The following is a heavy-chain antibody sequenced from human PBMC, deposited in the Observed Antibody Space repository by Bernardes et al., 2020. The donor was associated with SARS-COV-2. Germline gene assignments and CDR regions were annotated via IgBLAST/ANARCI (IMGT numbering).Heavy chain of an antibody. CDR2: MSSGGTT. Sequence: SEPLSLTCTVSGGSISSTNYYWGWLLQTPGKGLEWIGSMSSGGTTYYNPSLQSRVIESVDTSKNQFSLRLTSVTAADTGVYYCAGSSCGRDCYIGGLRSWDYGMDVWGQGTTVTVSS. CDR3: AGSSCGRDCYIGGLRSWDYGMDV. CDR1: GGSISSTNYY. D-gene: IGHD2-21*02. J-gene: IGHJ6*02. V-gene: IGHV4-39*01.